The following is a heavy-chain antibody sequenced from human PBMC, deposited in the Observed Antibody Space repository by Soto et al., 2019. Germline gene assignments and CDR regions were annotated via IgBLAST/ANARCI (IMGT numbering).Heavy chain of an antibody. Sequence: PGGSLRLSCAASGFTFSDYYMSWIRQAPGKGLEWVSYISSSSSYTNYADSVKGRFTISRDNAKNSLYLQMNSLRAEDTAVYYCARVIQQLVTAPHWFDPWGQGTLVTVS. CDR1: GFTFSDYY. D-gene: IGHD6-13*01. CDR3: ARVIQQLVTAPHWFDP. CDR2: ISSSSSYT. J-gene: IGHJ5*02. V-gene: IGHV3-11*06.